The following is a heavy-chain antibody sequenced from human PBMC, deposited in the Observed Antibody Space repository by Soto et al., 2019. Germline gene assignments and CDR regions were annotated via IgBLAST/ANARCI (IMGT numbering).Heavy chain of an antibody. J-gene: IGHJ4*02. CDR3: ARMRYSSSWYADY. V-gene: IGHV1-69*13. CDR1: GGTFSSYA. D-gene: IGHD6-13*01. Sequence: WASVKVSCKASGGTFSSYAISWVRQAPGQGLEWMGGIIPIFGTANYAQKFQGRVTITADESTSTAYMELSSLRSEDTAVYYCARMRYSSSWYADYWGQGTLVTVSS. CDR2: IIPIFGTA.